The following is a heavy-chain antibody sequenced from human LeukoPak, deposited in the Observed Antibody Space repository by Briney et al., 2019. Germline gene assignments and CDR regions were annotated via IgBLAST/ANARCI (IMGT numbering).Heavy chain of an antibody. Sequence: ASVRVSCKASGYTSTSYYMHWVRQAPGQGLEWMGIINPSGGRTSYAQKFQGRVTMTRDTSTSTVYMELSSLRSEDTAVYYCARRRKYYDSSGYYPLIAFDIWGQGTMVTVSS. CDR2: INPSGGRT. CDR3: ARRRKYYDSSGYYPLIAFDI. D-gene: IGHD3-22*01. J-gene: IGHJ3*02. CDR1: GYTSTSYY. V-gene: IGHV1-46*01.